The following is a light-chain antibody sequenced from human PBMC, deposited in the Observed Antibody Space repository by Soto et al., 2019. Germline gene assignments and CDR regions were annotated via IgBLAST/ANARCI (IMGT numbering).Light chain of an antibody. CDR2: DAY. CDR3: QQRGKWPST. CDR1: QSVDRY. J-gene: IGKJ2*02. V-gene: IGKV3-11*01. Sequence: VLTQSPDTLSLSPGETATLSCRASQSVDRYVAWYQQKVGQAPRLIIYDAYTLATVVGARFTGSGSATDFSLTITSLEPEDFAVSYWQQRGKWPSTFGPGTRVEMK.